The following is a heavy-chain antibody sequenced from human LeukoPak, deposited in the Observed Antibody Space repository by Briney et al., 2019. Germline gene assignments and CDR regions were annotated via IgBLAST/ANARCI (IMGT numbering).Heavy chain of an antibody. Sequence: SETLSLTCTVSGGSISAYYWSWLRQPPGKGLEWIGIIHSSGSTNYNPSLKSRVTVSIDTSKNQFYLKLSSVTAADTAVYYCARDIRIVGATLYFDYWGQGTVVTVSS. CDR3: ARDIRIVGATLYFDY. CDR2: IHSSGST. D-gene: IGHD1-26*01. CDR1: GGSISAYY. V-gene: IGHV4-59*01. J-gene: IGHJ4*02.